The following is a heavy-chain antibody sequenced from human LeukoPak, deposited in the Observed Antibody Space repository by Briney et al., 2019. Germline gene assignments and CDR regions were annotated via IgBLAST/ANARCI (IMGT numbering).Heavy chain of an antibody. CDR2: IYYSGST. Sequence: PSETLSLTCTVSGGSISSYYWSWIRQPPGKGVEWMGYIYYSGSTNYNPSLKSRVTISVDTSKNQFSLKLSSVTAADTAVYYCARALVAAAGRNYYYYYMDVWGKGTTVTVSS. V-gene: IGHV4-59*01. D-gene: IGHD6-13*01. CDR1: GGSISSYY. J-gene: IGHJ6*03. CDR3: ARALVAAAGRNYYYYYMDV.